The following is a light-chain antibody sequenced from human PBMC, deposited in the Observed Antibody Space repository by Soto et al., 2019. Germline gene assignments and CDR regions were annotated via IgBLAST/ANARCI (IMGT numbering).Light chain of an antibody. J-gene: IGKJ4*01. Sequence: DIQMTQSPSSLSASVGDRVTITCQASQDISNYLNWYQQKPGKAPKLLIYDASNLETGVPSRFSGSGSGTDFTFTISSLQPEDIATYYRQKYDNLPLTFGGGTKVEI. CDR2: DAS. CDR1: QDISNY. CDR3: QKYDNLPLT. V-gene: IGKV1-33*01.